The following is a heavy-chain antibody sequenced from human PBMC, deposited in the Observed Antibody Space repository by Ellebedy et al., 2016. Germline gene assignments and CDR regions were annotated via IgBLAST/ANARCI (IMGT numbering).Heavy chain of an antibody. J-gene: IGHJ4*02. V-gene: IGHV3-48*04. CDR1: GFTFSSYS. CDR3: ARARFYGSGSYYRPAYLDY. CDR2: ISSSSSTI. D-gene: IGHD3-10*01. Sequence: GESLKISCAASGFTFSSYSMNWVRQAPGKGLEWVSYISSSSSTIYYADSVKGRFTISRDNAKNSLYLQMNSLRAEDTAVYYCARARFYGSGSYYRPAYLDYWGQGTLVTVSS.